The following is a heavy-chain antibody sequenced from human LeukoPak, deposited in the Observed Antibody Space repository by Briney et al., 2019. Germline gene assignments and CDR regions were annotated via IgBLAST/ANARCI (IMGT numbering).Heavy chain of an antibody. J-gene: IGHJ4*02. CDR1: GITFRSYA. CDR2: ISGSGGST. Sequence: GGSLRLSCAASGITFRSYAMSWVRQAPGKGLEWVSVISGSGGSTYYADSVKGRFTISRDNSKNTLYLQMNSLRAEDAAVYYCATIGDRRTGELYRIDYWGQGTLVTVSS. V-gene: IGHV3-23*01. CDR3: ATIGDRRTGELYRIDY. D-gene: IGHD7-27*01.